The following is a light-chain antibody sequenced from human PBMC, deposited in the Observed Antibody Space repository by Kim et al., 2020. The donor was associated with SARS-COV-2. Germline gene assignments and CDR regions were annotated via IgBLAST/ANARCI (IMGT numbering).Light chain of an antibody. CDR1: QNINNW. CDR2: KAS. CDR3: QQYDTYHT. Sequence: LSASVGDGVTITCRASQNINNWLAWYQLRPGRAPKLLIYKASNLESGVPSRFSGSGSGTEFTLTIYSLQPDDFATYYCQQYDTYHTFGQGTKLEI. V-gene: IGKV1-5*03. J-gene: IGKJ2*01.